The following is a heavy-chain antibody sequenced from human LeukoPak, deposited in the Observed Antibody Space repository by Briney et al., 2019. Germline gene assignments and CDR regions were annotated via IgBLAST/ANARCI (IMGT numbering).Heavy chain of an antibody. V-gene: IGHV3-21*01. CDR3: SKERRSTTPGY. D-gene: IGHD6-13*01. J-gene: IGHJ4*02. CDR1: GFTFSSSD. Sequence: GGSLRLSCAASGFTFSSSDMDWVRQAPGKRLEWVASISSSSSLIYYTDSVKGRFTISRDNAKNSLYLQMNSLRAEDTAVYFCSKERRSTTPGYCGQGTLVTVSS. CDR2: ISSSSSLI.